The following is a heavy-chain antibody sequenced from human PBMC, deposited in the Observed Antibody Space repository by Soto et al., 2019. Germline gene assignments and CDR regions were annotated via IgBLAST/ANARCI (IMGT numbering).Heavy chain of an antibody. D-gene: IGHD6-6*01. CDR1: GFTFSSYS. CDR3: ATRYTSSSATLDV. Sequence: GGSLRLSCAASGFTFSSYSMNWVRQAPGKGLEWVSYISSSSSTIYYADSVKGRFTISRDNAKNSLYLQMNSLRAEDTAVYYCATRYTSSSATLDVWGKGTMVTVSS. J-gene: IGHJ6*04. CDR2: ISSSSSTI. V-gene: IGHV3-48*01.